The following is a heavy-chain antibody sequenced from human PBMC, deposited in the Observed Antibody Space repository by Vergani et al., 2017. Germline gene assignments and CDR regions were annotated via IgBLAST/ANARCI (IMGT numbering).Heavy chain of an antibody. CDR1: GGTFSSYT. V-gene: IGHV1-69*08. D-gene: IGHD4-17*01. CDR2: IIPILGIA. J-gene: IGHJ3*02. Sequence: QVQLVQSGAEVKKPGSSVKVSCKASGGTFSSYTISWVRQAPGQGLEWMGRIIPILGIANYAQKFQGRVTITADKSTSTAYMELGSLRSEDTAVYYCARDRSNTTVTTDDAFDIWGQGTMVTVSS. CDR3: ARDRSNTTVTTDDAFDI.